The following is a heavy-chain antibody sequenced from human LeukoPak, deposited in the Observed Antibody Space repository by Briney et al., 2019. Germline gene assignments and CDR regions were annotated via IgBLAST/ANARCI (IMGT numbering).Heavy chain of an antibody. Sequence: GASVKVSCKASGYTFTDYYMHWVRQAPGQGLEWMGGIIPIFGTANYAQKFQGRVTITADESTSTAYMELSSLRSEDTAVYYCAIYYYDSSGSRMIPFDYWGQGTLVTVSS. J-gene: IGHJ4*02. CDR3: AIYYYDSSGSRMIPFDY. D-gene: IGHD3-22*01. V-gene: IGHV1-69*13. CDR1: GYTFTDYY. CDR2: IIPIFGTA.